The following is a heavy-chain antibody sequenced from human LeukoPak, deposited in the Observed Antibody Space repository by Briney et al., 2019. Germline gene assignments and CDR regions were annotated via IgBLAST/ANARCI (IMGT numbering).Heavy chain of an antibody. Sequence: GESLKISCKGSGYSFTSYWISWVRQMPGKGVEWMGRIDPSDSYTNYSPSFQGHVTISADKSISTAYLQWSSLKASDTAMYYCARVVPAAVNWFDPWGQGTLVTVSS. V-gene: IGHV5-10-1*01. J-gene: IGHJ5*02. CDR2: IDPSDSYT. D-gene: IGHD2-2*01. CDR3: ARVVPAAVNWFDP. CDR1: GYSFTSYW.